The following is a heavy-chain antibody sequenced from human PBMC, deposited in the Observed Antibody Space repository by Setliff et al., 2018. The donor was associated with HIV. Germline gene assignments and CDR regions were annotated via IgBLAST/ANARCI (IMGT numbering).Heavy chain of an antibody. V-gene: IGHV1-18*01. CDR1: GYTFTTYG. CDR3: ARGGYCSGTSCSMDSFYFYGMDV. D-gene: IGHD2-2*01. J-gene: IGHJ6*02. CDR2: ISGYNANT. Sequence: ASVKVSCKASGYTFTTYGLTWVRQAPGQGLEWMGWISGYNANTYYAEKIQGRVTVTIDTSTTTAYMELRSLRSDDTAVYYCARGGYCSGTSCSMDSFYFYGMDVWGQGTTVTVSS.